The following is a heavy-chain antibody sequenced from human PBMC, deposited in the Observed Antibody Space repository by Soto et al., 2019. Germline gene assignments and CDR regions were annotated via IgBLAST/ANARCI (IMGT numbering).Heavy chain of an antibody. CDR2: ISAYNGNT. CDR3: ARGLKWGLFDY. V-gene: IGHV1-18*01. Sequence: GASVKVSCKASGYTFSSYHISWVRQAPGQGLEWMGWISAYNGNTNYAQKLQGRVTMTTDTSTSTAYMELNSLRAEDTAVYYCARGLKWGLFDYWGQGTLVTVSS. D-gene: IGHD4-4*01. CDR1: GYTFSSYH. J-gene: IGHJ4*02.